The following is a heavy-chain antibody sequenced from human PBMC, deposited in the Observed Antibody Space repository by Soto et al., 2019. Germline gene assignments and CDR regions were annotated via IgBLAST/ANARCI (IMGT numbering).Heavy chain of an antibody. CDR3: ARDIPRYGDYPHDYYYYGMDV. Sequence: ESGGGVVQPGRSLRLSCAASGFTFSSYAMHWVRQAPGKGLEWVAVISYDGSNKYYADSVKGRFTISRDNSKNTLYLQMNSLRAEDTAVYYCARDIPRYGDYPHDYYYYGMDVWGQGTTVTVSS. CDR2: ISYDGSNK. CDR1: GFTFSSYA. D-gene: IGHD4-17*01. J-gene: IGHJ6*02. V-gene: IGHV3-30-3*01.